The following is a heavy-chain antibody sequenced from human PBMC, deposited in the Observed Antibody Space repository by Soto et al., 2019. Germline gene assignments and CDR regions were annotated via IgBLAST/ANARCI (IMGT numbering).Heavy chain of an antibody. CDR3: AAVQLRFLEWLPLDV. CDR2: IVVGSGNT. Sequence: ASVKVSCKASGFTFTSSAVQWVRQARGQRLEWIGWIVVGSGNTNYAQKFQERVTITRDMSTSTAYMELSSLRSEDTAVYYCAAVQLRFLEWLPLDVWGQGTTVTVSS. V-gene: IGHV1-58*01. CDR1: GFTFTSSA. J-gene: IGHJ6*02. D-gene: IGHD3-3*01.